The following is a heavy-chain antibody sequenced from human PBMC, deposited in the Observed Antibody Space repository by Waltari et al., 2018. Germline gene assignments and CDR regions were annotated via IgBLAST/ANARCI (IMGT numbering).Heavy chain of an antibody. Sequence: QVQLQESGPGLVKPSGTLSLTCAVYGGSISSSNWWSWVRQPPGKGLEWIGEIYHSGSTNYNPSLKSRVTISVDKSKNQFSLKLSSVTAADTAVYYCAGQRPYSSGWYITPLDYWGQGTLVTVSS. V-gene: IGHV4-4*02. CDR1: GGSISSSNW. CDR2: IYHSGST. CDR3: AGQRPYSSGWYITPLDY. D-gene: IGHD6-19*01. J-gene: IGHJ4*02.